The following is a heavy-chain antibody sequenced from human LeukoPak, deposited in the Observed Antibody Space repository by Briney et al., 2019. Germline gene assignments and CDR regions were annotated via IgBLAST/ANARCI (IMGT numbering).Heavy chain of an antibody. V-gene: IGHV3-48*01. Sequence: GGSLRLSCAASGFTFNAFGMNWVRQAPGKGLEWVSYVGTTSGAIYYADSVKGRFTISRDSAKNSLYLQMNSLRAEDTAVYYCARGQQHKHFDYWGQGTLVTVSS. J-gene: IGHJ4*02. CDR2: VGTTSGAI. CDR1: GFTFNAFG. CDR3: ARGQQHKHFDY. D-gene: IGHD6-13*01.